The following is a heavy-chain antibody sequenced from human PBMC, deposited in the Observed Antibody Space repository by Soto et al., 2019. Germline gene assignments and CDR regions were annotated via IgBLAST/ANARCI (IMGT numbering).Heavy chain of an antibody. CDR3: AKIVGGGSHHDAFDI. CDR1: GFTFRSYA. CDR2: TGGGGVST. Sequence: EVQLLESGGGLVEPGGSLRLSCAASGFTFRSYAMTWVRQAPGKGLEWVSYTGGGGVSTYYADPVKGRFTSSRDDSKNTLYLQMNSLRAEDTALYYCAKIVGGGSHHDAFDIWGQGTMVTVSS. V-gene: IGHV3-23*01. J-gene: IGHJ3*02. D-gene: IGHD2-15*01.